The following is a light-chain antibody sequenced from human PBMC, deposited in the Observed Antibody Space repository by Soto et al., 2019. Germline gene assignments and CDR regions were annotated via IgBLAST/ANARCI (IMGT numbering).Light chain of an antibody. J-gene: IGKJ1*01. CDR1: QSISSW. Sequence: DIQMTQSPSTLSASVGDRVTITCRASQSISSWLAWYQQKPGKAPKLLIYDASSLQTGVPSRFSGSGSGTEFTLTISSLQPDDFATYSCHHYNNYPRTFGQGTKVEIK. CDR2: DAS. CDR3: HHYNNYPRT. V-gene: IGKV1-5*01.